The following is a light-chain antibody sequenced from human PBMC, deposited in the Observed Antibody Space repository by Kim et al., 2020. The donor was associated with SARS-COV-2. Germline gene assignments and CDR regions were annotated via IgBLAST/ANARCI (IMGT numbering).Light chain of an antibody. CDR3: HHYGSS. V-gene: IGKV3-20*01. J-gene: IGKJ1*01. CDR2: GAS. Sequence: EIVLTQSPGTLSLFPGEAGTLSCRASESVSSSYLAWYQQKPGQAPRLLIFGASTRATGIPDRFSGSGSGTDFTLTISGLQPEDFAVYFCHHYGSSFGQGTKVDIK. CDR1: ESVSSSY.